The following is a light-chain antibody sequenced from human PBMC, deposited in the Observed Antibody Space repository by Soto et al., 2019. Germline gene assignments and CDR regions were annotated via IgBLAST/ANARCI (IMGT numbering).Light chain of an antibody. CDR1: QSLSSW. V-gene: IGKV1-5*03. CDR2: AAS. J-gene: IGKJ1*01. Sequence: DIQMTQSPSTLSASVGDRVTITCRASQSLSSWLSWYQQKPGKAPKLLIYAASTLETGVPSRFSCSESGTEFRLTINSLQPDDFATYYCQQYTGYPLTFGQGTKVEI. CDR3: QQYTGYPLT.